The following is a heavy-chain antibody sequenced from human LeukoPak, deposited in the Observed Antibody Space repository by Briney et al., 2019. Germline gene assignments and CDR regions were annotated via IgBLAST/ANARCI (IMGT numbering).Heavy chain of an antibody. Sequence: GGSLRLSCTASGFTFDDYAMHWVRQAPGKGLEWVSGISWNSGSVGYADSVKGRFTISRDNAKNSLYLQMDSLRAEDTAFYYCAKNGVTYTDYYYYMDVWGKGTTVTISS. V-gene: IGHV3-9*01. J-gene: IGHJ6*03. CDR3: AKNGVTYTDYYYYMDV. D-gene: IGHD2-2*02. CDR2: ISWNSGSV. CDR1: GFTFDDYA.